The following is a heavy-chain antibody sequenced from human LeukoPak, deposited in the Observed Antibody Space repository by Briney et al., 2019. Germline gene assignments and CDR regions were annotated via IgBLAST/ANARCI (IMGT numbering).Heavy chain of an antibody. V-gene: IGHV3-64D*06. CDR2: ISSNGGST. Sequence: GGSLRLSCSASGFTFSSYAMHWVRQAPGKGLEYVSAISSNGGSTYYADSVKGRFTISRDNSKNTLYLQMSSLRAEDTAVYYCVKVPDYDILTGYLDYWGQGTLVTVSS. CDR3: VKVPDYDILTGYLDY. J-gene: IGHJ4*02. D-gene: IGHD3-9*01. CDR1: GFTFSSYA.